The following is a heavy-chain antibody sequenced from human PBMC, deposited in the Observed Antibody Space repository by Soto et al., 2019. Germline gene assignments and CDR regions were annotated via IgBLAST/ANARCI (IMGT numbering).Heavy chain of an antibody. V-gene: IGHV4-31*03. D-gene: IGHD6-6*01. CDR1: GGSISSGGYY. CDR3: ARGPYSSSSLGLTGYGWFDP. CDR2: IYYSGST. Sequence: QVQLQESGPGLVKPSQTLSLTCTVSGGSISSGGYYWSWIRQHPGKGLEWIGYIYYSGSTYYNPSLKSRVTRSVDTSKNQFSLKLSSVTAADTAVYYCARGPYSSSSLGLTGYGWFDPWGQGTLVTVSS. J-gene: IGHJ5*02.